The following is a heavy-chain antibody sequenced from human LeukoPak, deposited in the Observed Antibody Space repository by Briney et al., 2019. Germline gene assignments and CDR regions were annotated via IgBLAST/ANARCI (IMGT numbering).Heavy chain of an antibody. V-gene: IGHV3-23*01. CDR3: AKDPPFYGDYDYFDY. D-gene: IGHD4-17*01. Sequence: AGGSLRLSCAASGFTFSSYAMSWVRQAPGKGLEWVSAISGSGGSTYYADSVKGRFTISRDNSKNTLYLQMNSLRAEDTAVYYCAKDPPFYGDYDYFDYWGHGTLVTVSS. CDR2: ISGSGGST. CDR1: GFTFSSYA. J-gene: IGHJ4*01.